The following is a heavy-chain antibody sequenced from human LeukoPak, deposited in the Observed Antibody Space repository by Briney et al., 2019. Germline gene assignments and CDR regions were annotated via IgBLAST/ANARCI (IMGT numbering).Heavy chain of an antibody. CDR1: GFTFSGHG. J-gene: IGHJ4*02. D-gene: IGHD3-16*01. V-gene: IGHV3-33*01. CDR2: IWYDGSDK. CDR3: ARDRVLHYFDY. Sequence: TGGSLRLSCAASGFTFSGHGMHWVRQAPGKGLEWVAVIWYDGSDKYYADSVKGRFTISRDNSKNTLYLQMTSLRADDTAVYYCARDRVLHYFDYWGQGALVTVSS.